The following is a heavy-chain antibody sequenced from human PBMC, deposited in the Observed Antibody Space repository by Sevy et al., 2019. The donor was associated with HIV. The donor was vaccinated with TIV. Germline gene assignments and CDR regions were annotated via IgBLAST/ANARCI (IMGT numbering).Heavy chain of an antibody. D-gene: IGHD5-18*01. J-gene: IGHJ4*02. CDR3: ASGDTTMITDLDY. CDR2: INNGGST. V-gene: IGHV3-23*01. Sequence: GGSLRLSCGASGFTFSNYAMSWVRQAPGKGPEWVSGINNGGSTYYAESVKGRVTISRDNSKKMVFLQMNSLRAEDTAVYYCASGDTTMITDLDYWGQGALVTVSS. CDR1: GFTFSNYA.